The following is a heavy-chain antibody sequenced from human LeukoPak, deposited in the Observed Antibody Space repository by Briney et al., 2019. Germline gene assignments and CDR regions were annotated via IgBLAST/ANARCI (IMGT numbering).Heavy chain of an antibody. D-gene: IGHD1/OR15-1a*01. CDR2: IDPNSGGT. CDR3: GRDRNTSGYYYMAV. CDR1: GYTFTGCY. V-gene: IGHV1-2*06. J-gene: IGHJ6*03. Sequence: ASVKVSCKAYGYTFTGCYIHWVRQAPGQGLEWMGRIDPNSGGTNFAQKFQGRVTMTRDTSITTAYMELSRLRSRDTALYYCGRDRNTSGYYYMAVWRKGTTVTV.